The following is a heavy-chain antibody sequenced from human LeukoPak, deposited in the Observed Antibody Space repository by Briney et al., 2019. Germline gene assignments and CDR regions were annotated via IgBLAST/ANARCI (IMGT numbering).Heavy chain of an antibody. D-gene: IGHD2-15*01. CDR1: GFTFSSYA. CDR2: ISGSGGST. Sequence: GGSLRLSCAASGFTFSSYAMSWVRQAPGKGLEWVSAISGSGGSTYYADSVKGRFTISRDNSKNTLYLQMNSLRAEDTAVYYCAKAPGFVRPSARYMDVWGKGTTVTVSS. J-gene: IGHJ6*03. CDR3: AKAPGFVRPSARYMDV. V-gene: IGHV3-23*01.